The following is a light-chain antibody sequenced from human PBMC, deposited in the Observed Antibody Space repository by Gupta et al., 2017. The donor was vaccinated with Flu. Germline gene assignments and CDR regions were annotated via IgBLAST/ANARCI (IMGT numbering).Light chain of an antibody. Sequence: DIVLTQSPDSLAVSLGERATINCKSSQTVLYNSNNKNYLAWYQQRPGQPPKLLFYWASSRASGVPDSFSGTGSGADFTLTISSLQPDDVAVYYCQQEYNTPITFGQGTRVDVE. CDR3: QQEYNTPIT. V-gene: IGKV4-1*01. CDR2: WAS. CDR1: QTVLYNSNNKNY. J-gene: IGKJ3*01.